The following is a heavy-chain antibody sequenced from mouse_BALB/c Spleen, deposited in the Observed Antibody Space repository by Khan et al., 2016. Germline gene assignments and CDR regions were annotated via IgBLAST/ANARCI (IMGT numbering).Heavy chain of an antibody. Sequence: QIQLVQSGPELKKPGETVRISCKASGYTFTTAGMQWVQKMPGKGLKWIGWINTHSGVPTYAEDFKGRFAFSLETSASTAYLQIRNLKNEDTATYFCARTVGNYGYFDYWGQGTTLTVSS. CDR1: GYTFTTAG. CDR2: INTHSGVP. CDR3: ARTVGNYGYFDY. V-gene: IGHV9-4*02. D-gene: IGHD2-1*01. J-gene: IGHJ2*01.